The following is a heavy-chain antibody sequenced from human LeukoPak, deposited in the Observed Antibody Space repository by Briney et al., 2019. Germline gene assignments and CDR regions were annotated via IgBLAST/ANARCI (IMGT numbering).Heavy chain of an antibody. D-gene: IGHD2-15*01. CDR1: GFTFSSYA. CDR2: ISGSGGST. J-gene: IGHJ4*02. Sequence: GGSLRLSCAASGFTFSSYAMSWVRQAPGKGLEWVSAISGSGGSTYYADSVKGRFTISRDNSKNTLYLQMNSLRAEDTAVYYCAKDRYCSGGSCSGTLGCWGQGTLVTVSS. V-gene: IGHV3-23*01. CDR3: AKDRYCSGGSCSGTLGC.